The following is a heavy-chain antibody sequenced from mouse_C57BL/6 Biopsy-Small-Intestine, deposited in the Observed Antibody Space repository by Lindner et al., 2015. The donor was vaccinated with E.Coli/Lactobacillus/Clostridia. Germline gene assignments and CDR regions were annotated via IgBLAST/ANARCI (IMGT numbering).Heavy chain of an antibody. CDR2: INPNNGGT. Sequence: VQLQESGPELVKPGASVKISCKASGYTFTDYYMNWVKQSHGKSLEWIGDINPNNGGTSYNQKFKGKATLTVDKSSSTAYMELRSLTSEDSAVYYCARSGNSFAYWGQGTLVTVSA. J-gene: IGHJ3*01. V-gene: IGHV1-26*01. D-gene: IGHD3-1*01. CDR3: ARSGNSFAY. CDR1: GYTFTDYY.